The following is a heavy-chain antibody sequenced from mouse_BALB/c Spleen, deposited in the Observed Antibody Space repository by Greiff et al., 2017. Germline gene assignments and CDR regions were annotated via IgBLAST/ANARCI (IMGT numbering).Heavy chain of an antibody. J-gene: IGHJ1*01. Sequence: EVKLMESGGGLVQPGGSLKLSCAASGFTFSSYGMSWVRQTPDKRLELVATINSNGGSTYYPDSVKGRFTISRDNAKNTLYLQMSSLKSEDTAMYYCAREARRGDWYFDVWGAGTTVTVSS. V-gene: IGHV5-6-3*01. CDR2: INSNGGST. CDR1: GFTFSSYG. CDR3: AREARRGDWYFDV.